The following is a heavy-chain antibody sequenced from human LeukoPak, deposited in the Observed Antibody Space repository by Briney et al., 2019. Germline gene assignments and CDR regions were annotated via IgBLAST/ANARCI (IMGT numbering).Heavy chain of an antibody. J-gene: IGHJ4*02. CDR3: AKASNKYYFDY. CDR2: ISYDGSNK. V-gene: IGHV3-30-3*01. D-gene: IGHD2/OR15-2a*01. CDR1: GFTFSSYA. Sequence: PGRSLRLSCAASGFTFSSYAMHWVRQAPGKGLEWVAVISYDGSNKYYADSVKGRFTISRDNSKNTLYLQMNSLRAEDTAVYYCAKASNKYYFDYWGQGTLVTVSS.